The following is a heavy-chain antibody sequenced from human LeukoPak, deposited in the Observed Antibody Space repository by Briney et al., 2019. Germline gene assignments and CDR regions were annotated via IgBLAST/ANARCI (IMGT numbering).Heavy chain of an antibody. CDR3: ARDKLGLGELSLYDQ. J-gene: IGHJ5*02. D-gene: IGHD3-16*02. V-gene: IGHV1-2*02. CDR2: MNPNSGGT. CDR1: GYTLTGYY. Sequence: ASVKVSCKASGYTLTGYYMHWVRQAPGRGLEWMGWMNPNSGGTKYAQKFQGRVTMTRDTSISTAYMELSRLRSDDTAMYYCARDKLGLGELSLYDQWGQGTLVTVFS.